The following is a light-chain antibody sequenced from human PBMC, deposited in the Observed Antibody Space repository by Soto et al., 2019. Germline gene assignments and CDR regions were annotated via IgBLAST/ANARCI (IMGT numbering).Light chain of an antibody. V-gene: IGLV2-14*01. CDR1: SSDVGRYNY. CDR3: CSFAGSGTQYV. CDR2: DVS. J-gene: IGLJ1*01. Sequence: QSVLTQPASVSGSPGQSITISCTGTSSDVGRYNYVSWYQQHPGKAPKLMIYDVSNRPSEVSNRFSGSKSDNTASLAISGLQAEDEADYYCCSFAGSGTQYVFGTGTKLTVL.